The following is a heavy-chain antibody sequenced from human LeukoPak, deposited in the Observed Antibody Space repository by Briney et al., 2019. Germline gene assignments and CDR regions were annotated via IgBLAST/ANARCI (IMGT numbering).Heavy chain of an antibody. V-gene: IGHV3-7*01. J-gene: IGHJ6*02. CDR1: GFTFSNYW. CDR3: PRSPLYGMDV. Sequence: GGSLRLSCVVSGFTFSNYWITWVRQAPGKGLEWVANIKQDGSEKHYGDSVKGRFTISRDNAKNSLYLQMNSLRVEDTAVYYCPRSPLYGMDVWGQGTTVTVAS. CDR2: IKQDGSEK.